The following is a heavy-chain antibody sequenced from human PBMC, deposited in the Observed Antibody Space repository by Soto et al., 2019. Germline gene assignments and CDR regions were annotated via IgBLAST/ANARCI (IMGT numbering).Heavy chain of an antibody. J-gene: IGHJ4*02. D-gene: IGHD2-2*01. CDR2: ISKSDYT. CDR3: AREDSIIIPAVSDF. V-gene: IGHV3-21*01. Sequence: GGSLRLSCTVSGFAFNNYGINWVRQAPGKGLEWVSSISKSDYTYYSDSVKGRFTISRDNAKNSVSLQMNTLRVEDTAVYYCAREDSIIIPAVSDFWGQGTLVTSPQ. CDR1: GFAFNNYG.